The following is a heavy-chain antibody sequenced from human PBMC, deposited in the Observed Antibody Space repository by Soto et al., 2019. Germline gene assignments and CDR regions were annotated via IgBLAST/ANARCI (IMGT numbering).Heavy chain of an antibody. J-gene: IGHJ4*02. D-gene: IGHD2-2*01. CDR2: ISKSDYT. CDR3: AREDSIIIPAVSDF. V-gene: IGHV3-21*01. Sequence: GGSLRLSCTVSGFAFNNYGINWVRQAPGKGLEWVSSISKSDYTYYSDSVKGRFTISRDNAKNSVSLQMNTLRVEDTAVYYCAREDSIIIPAVSDFWGQGTLVTSPQ. CDR1: GFAFNNYG.